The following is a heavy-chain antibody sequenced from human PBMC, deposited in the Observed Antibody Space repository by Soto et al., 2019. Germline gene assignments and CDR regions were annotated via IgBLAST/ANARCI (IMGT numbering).Heavy chain of an antibody. J-gene: IGHJ6*02. Sequence: ASVKFSCKASGYTFTSYYMHWVRQAPGQGLEWMGIINPSGGSTSYAQKFQGRVTMTRDTSTSTVYMELSSLRSEDTAVYYCARGRLLWFGELLSHYYYYGMDVWGQGTTVTVSS. CDR2: INPSGGST. CDR3: ARGRLLWFGELLSHYYYYGMDV. V-gene: IGHV1-46*01. D-gene: IGHD3-10*01. CDR1: GYTFTSYY.